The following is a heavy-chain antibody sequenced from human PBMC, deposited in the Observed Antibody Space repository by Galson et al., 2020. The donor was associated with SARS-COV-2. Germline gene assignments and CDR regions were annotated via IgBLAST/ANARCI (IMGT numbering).Heavy chain of an antibody. CDR2: INHSGST. J-gene: IGHJ4*02. CDR3: ARMAITSRITMIVVVIKGDYFGY. Sequence: SETLSLTCAVYGGSFSGYYWSWIRQPPGKGLEWIGEINHSGSTNYNPSLKSRVTISVDTSKNQFSLKLSSVTAADTAVYYCARMAITSRITMIVVVIKGDYFGYWGQGTLVTVSS. V-gene: IGHV4-34*01. CDR1: GGSFSGYY. D-gene: IGHD3-22*01.